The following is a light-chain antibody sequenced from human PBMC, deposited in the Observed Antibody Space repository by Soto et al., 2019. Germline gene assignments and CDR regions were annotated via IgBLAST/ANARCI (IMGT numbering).Light chain of an antibody. J-gene: IGKJ4*01. Sequence: EIVLTQSPGTLSLSPGERATLSCRASQSVSSSYLAWYQQKPGQAPRLLIYGASSRATGIPDRFSGSGSGTDFTLTISRLEPEYFAVYYCQQYGSSPLSLTFGGGTKVEIK. V-gene: IGKV3-20*01. CDR1: QSVSSSY. CDR3: QQYGSSPLSLT. CDR2: GAS.